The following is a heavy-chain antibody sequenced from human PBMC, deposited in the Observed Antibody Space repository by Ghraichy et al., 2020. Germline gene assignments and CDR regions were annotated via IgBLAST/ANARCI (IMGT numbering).Heavy chain of an antibody. CDR3: ARVSYYGDTLFDY. D-gene: IGHD4-17*01. Sequence: SETLSLTCTVSGGSISSGDYYWSWIRQPPGKGLEWIGYIYYSGSTYYNPSLKSRVTISVDTSKNQFSLKLSSVTAADTAVYYCARVSYYGDTLFDYWGQGTLVTVSS. V-gene: IGHV4-30-4*01. CDR1: GGSISSGDYY. CDR2: IYYSGST. J-gene: IGHJ4*02.